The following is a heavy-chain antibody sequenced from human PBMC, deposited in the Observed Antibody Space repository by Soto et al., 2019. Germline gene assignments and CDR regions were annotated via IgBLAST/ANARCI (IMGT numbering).Heavy chain of an antibody. CDR2: IKQDGSEE. J-gene: IGHJ6*02. D-gene: IGHD3-10*01. CDR3: ARIASSGRGWDV. V-gene: IGHV3-7*01. Sequence: EVQLVESGGGLVQPGGSLRLSCVDSGFTFSSYWMSWVRQAPVKGLEWVGNIKQDGSEENYVDSVKGRFTISRDNAKNSMYLQMNSLRAEDTAVYYCARIASSGRGWDVWRQGTTVVVSS. CDR1: GFTFSSYW.